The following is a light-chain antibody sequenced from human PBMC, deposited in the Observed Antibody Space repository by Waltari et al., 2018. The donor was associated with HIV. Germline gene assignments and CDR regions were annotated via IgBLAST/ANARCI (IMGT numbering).Light chain of an antibody. Sequence: QPVLTQPPSASASLGASVPLTCTLSIRYRNHPLHWYQQQPGKGPRFVMRVGTGGIVGSKGDGIPDRFSVLSSGLNPYLTINNIQEEDESDYYCGAGHGSGSNWVFGGGTKLTVL. V-gene: IGLV9-49*01. CDR3: GAGHGSGSNWV. CDR2: VGTGGIVG. CDR1: IRYRNHP. J-gene: IGLJ2*01.